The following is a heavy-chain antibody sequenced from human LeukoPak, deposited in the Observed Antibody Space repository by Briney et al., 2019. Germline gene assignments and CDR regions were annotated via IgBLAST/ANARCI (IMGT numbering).Heavy chain of an antibody. V-gene: IGHV3-23*01. D-gene: IGHD2-2*01. CDR3: AKDEWDIVVVPASILDY. Sequence: GGTLRLSCAASGFTFSSYGMSWVRQAPGKGLEWVSAISGSGGSTYYADSVKGRFTISRDNSKNTLYLQMNSLRAEDTAVYYCAKDEWDIVVVPASILDYWGQGTLVTVSS. CDR2: ISGSGGST. J-gene: IGHJ4*02. CDR1: GFTFSSYG.